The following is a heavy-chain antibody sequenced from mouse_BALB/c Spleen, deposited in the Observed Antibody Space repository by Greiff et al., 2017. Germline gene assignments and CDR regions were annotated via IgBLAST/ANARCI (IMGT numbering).Heavy chain of an antibody. CDR3: ARSMITEGYFDV. CDR1: GFTFSSYA. Sequence: DVMLVESGGGLVKPGGSLKLSCAASGFTFSSYAMSWVRQTPEKRLEWVASISSGGSTYYPDSVKGRFTISRDNARNILYLQMSSLRSEDTAMYYCARSMITEGYFDVWGAGTTVTVSS. V-gene: IGHV5-6-5*01. J-gene: IGHJ1*01. CDR2: ISSGGST. D-gene: IGHD2-4*01.